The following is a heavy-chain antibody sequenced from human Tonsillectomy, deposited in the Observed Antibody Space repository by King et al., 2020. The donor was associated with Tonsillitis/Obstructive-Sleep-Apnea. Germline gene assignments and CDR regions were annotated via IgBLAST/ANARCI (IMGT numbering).Heavy chain of an antibody. J-gene: IGHJ4*02. D-gene: IGHD6-13*01. V-gene: IGHV4-59*08. CDR3: ARHGYSSGWSHFDY. CDR2: IYYSGST. CDR1: GGSISSYY. Sequence: QLQESGPGLVKPSETLSLTCTVSGGSISSYYWSWIRQPPGKGLEWIGYIYYSGSTNYNPSLKSRVTISVDTSKNQFSLKLSSVTAADTAVYYCARHGYSSGWSHFDYWGQGTLVTVSS.